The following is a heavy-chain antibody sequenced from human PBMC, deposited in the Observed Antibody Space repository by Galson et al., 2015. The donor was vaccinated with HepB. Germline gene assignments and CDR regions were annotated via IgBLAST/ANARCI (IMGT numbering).Heavy chain of an antibody. Sequence: SLRLSCAASGFTFGRDGLSWVRQAPGKGLEWVSVISGSGDYINYADSVKGRFTISRDNSRNTLYLHMNSLRDEDTAVYYCAREGGGGGGGADFLDYWGLGTLVTVSS. V-gene: IGHV3-23*01. CDR1: GFTFGRDG. D-gene: IGHD3-16*01. CDR3: AREGGGGGGGADFLDY. J-gene: IGHJ4*02. CDR2: ISGSGDYI.